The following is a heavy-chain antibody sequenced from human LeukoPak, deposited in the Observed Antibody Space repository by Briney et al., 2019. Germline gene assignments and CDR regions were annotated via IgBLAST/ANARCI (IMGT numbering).Heavy chain of an antibody. J-gene: IGHJ4*02. CDR2: IKQGGSEK. CDR1: GFTFSSHW. Sequence: PGGSLRLSCVASGFTFSSHWMTWVRQAPGQGLESVANIKQGGSEKHYVDSVKGRFTISRDDAKNSLYLQMSTLRAEDTAMYYCAREGQGYGGKDYWGQGTRVTVSS. D-gene: IGHD4-23*01. CDR3: AREGQGYGGKDY. V-gene: IGHV3-7*05.